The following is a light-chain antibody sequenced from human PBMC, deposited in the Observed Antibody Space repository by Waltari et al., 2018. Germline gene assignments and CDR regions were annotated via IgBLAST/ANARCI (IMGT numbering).Light chain of an antibody. Sequence: QSALTQPASVSGSPGKSITIPCSGSTTDIGTYDYLSWYQQYPGKAPNLTLYQVPIPPSGGSIRVSGSKSGNTASLTISGLQTDDEAIYYCSSYTDSTTVVFGGGTVVTVL. CDR1: TTDIGTYDY. CDR3: SSYTDSTTVV. CDR2: QVP. V-gene: IGLV2-14*01. J-gene: IGLJ2*01.